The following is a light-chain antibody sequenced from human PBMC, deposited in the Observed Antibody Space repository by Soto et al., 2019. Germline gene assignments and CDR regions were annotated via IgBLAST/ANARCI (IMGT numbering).Light chain of an antibody. CDR1: SSDVGGYKY. V-gene: IGLV2-14*01. CDR3: SSYRSSTYVV. CDR2: EVT. Sequence: QSALTQPASVSGSPGQSITISCTGTSSDVGGYKYVSWYQQHPGKAPKLMIYEVTNRPSGVSNRFSGSKSGNTASLTISGLQAEDEADYYCSSYRSSTYVVFGGGTKLTVL. J-gene: IGLJ2*01.